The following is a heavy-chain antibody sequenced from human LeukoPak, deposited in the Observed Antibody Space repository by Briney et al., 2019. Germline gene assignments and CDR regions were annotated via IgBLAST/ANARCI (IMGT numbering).Heavy chain of an antibody. CDR3: ASISGGLGLAPGH. CDR2: VSSSASTI. V-gene: IGHV3-48*03. CDR1: GFSFGSYE. D-gene: IGHD3/OR15-3a*01. J-gene: IGHJ4*02. Sequence: GGSLRLSCAASGFSFGSYEKNWVRQAPGKGLEWVSYVSSSASTIYYADSVKGRFTISRDNAKNSLYLQMNSLRAEDTGVYYCASISGGLGLAPGHWGQGTLVTVSS.